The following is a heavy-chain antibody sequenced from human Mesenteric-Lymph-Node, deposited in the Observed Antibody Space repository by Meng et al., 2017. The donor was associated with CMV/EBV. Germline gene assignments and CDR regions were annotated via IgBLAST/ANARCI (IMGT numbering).Heavy chain of an antibody. CDR2: ISRSGNTI. CDR3: ARAGQSDY. Sequence: GESLKISCAASGFTFSSHDMNWVRQAPGKGLEWVSYISRSGNTIYYADSVKGRFTVSRDNSKNSLYLQMNSLRAEDTAVYYCARAGQSDYWGQGTLVTVSS. V-gene: IGHV3-48*03. CDR1: GFTFSSHD. J-gene: IGHJ4*02.